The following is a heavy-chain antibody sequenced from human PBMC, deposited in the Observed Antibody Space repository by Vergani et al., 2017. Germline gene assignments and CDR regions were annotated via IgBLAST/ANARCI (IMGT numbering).Heavy chain of an antibody. V-gene: IGHV3-21*01. CDR2: ISSSSSYI. CDR3: ARAVSTIWDYYYYMDV. J-gene: IGHJ6*03. D-gene: IGHD3-9*01. Sequence: EVQLVESGGGLVKPGGSLRLSCAASGFTFSSYSMNWVRQAPGKGLEWVSSISSSSSYIYYADSVKGRFTISRDNAKNSLYLQMNSLRAEDTAVYYCARAVSTIWDYYYYMDVWGKGTTVTVSS. CDR1: GFTFSSYS.